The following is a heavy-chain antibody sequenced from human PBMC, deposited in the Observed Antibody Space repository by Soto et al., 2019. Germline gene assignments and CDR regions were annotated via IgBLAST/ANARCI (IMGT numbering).Heavy chain of an antibody. CDR1: GFTFSNFW. Sequence: EVQLLESGGGLVQPRGSLRLSCATSGFTFSNFWMHWVRQAPGKGLVWVARINTYVSDTTYADSVKGRFTISRDNAKSTLYLQMNSLRADDTAVYYCVRELGYCSFGTCYPFDYWGQGTLVTVSS. J-gene: IGHJ4*02. V-gene: IGHV3-74*01. CDR2: INTYVSDT. D-gene: IGHD2-15*01. CDR3: VRELGYCSFGTCYPFDY.